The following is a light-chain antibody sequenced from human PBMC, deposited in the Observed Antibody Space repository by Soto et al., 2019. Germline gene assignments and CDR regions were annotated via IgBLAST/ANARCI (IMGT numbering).Light chain of an antibody. J-gene: IGLJ2*01. Sequence: QSVLTQPRSVSGSPGQSVTISCTGTSSDVGGYNYVSWYQQLPGKAPKLMIYDVTERPSGVPDRFSGSKSGNTASLTISGLQAEDEADYYCCSYAGRDVIFGGGTKLTVL. V-gene: IGLV2-11*01. CDR2: DVT. CDR3: CSYAGRDVI. CDR1: SSDVGGYNY.